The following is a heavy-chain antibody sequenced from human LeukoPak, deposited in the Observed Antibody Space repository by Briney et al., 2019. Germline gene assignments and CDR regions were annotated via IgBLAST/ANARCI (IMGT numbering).Heavy chain of an antibody. Sequence: ASVKVSCKASGYTFTRSGITWVRQATGQGLEWMGWMNPNSGNTGYAQKFQGRVTMTRNTSISTAYMELSSLRSEDTAVYYCARGSTDDFWSGYYKYYFDYWGQGTLVTVSS. J-gene: IGHJ4*02. CDR1: GYTFTRSG. CDR2: MNPNSGNT. CDR3: ARGSTDDFWSGYYKYYFDY. V-gene: IGHV1-8*01. D-gene: IGHD3-3*01.